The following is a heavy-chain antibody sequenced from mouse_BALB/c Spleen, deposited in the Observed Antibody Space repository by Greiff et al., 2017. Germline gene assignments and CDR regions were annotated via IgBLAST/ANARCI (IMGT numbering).Heavy chain of an antibody. CDR2: ISSGGST. Sequence: EVKLVESGGGLVKPGGSLKLSCAASGFTFSSYAMSWVRQTPEKRLEWVASISSGGSTYYPDSVKGRFTISRDNARNILYLQMSSLRSEDTAMYYCAREHYYGSRTDYLDYWGQGTTLTVSS. D-gene: IGHD1-1*01. J-gene: IGHJ2*01. CDR1: GFTFSSYA. V-gene: IGHV5-6-5*01. CDR3: AREHYYGSRTDYLDY.